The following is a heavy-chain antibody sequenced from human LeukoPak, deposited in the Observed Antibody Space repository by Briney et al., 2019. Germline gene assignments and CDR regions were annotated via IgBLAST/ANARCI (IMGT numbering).Heavy chain of an antibody. CDR3: ARQYSSGWYVPFDY. CDR1: GGSISSYY. V-gene: IGHV4-34*01. J-gene: IGHJ4*02. Sequence: SETLSLTCTVSGGSISSYYWSWIRQPPGKGLEWIGEINHSGSTNYNPSLKSRVTISVDTSKNQFSLKLSSVTAADTAVYYCARQYSSGWYVPFDYWGQGTLVTVSS. D-gene: IGHD6-19*01. CDR2: INHSGST.